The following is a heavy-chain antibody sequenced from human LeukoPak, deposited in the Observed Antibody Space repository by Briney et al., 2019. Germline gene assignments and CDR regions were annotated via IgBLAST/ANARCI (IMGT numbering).Heavy chain of an antibody. CDR2: VNHSGST. CDR1: GGSFSGYY. D-gene: IGHD3-9*01. Sequence: SETLSLTCAVYGGSFSGYYWSWIRQPPGQGLEWIGEVNHSGSTNYNPYLKSRVTISVDTSKNQFSLKLSSVTAADTAVYYCARAVGSFDWLPLFDYWGQGTLVTVSS. V-gene: IGHV4-34*01. CDR3: ARAVGSFDWLPLFDY. J-gene: IGHJ4*02.